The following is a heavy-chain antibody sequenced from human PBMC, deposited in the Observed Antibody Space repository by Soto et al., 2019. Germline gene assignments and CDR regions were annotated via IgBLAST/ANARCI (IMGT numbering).Heavy chain of an antibody. D-gene: IGHD6-13*01. Sequence: QVQLVQSGAEVKKPGSSVKVSCKASGGTFSSYAISWVRQAPGQGLEWMGGIIPIFGTANYAQKFQGRVTITADEYTSSASMGMRSLRSEDTAVYYCAVAAAAHEGDDAFDIWGQGTMVTVSS. CDR2: IIPIFGTA. CDR3: AVAAAAHEGDDAFDI. CDR1: GGTFSSYA. J-gene: IGHJ3*02. V-gene: IGHV1-69*12.